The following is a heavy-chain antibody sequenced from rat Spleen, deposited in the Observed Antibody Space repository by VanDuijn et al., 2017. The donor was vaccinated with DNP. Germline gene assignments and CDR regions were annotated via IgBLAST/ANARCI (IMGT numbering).Heavy chain of an antibody. CDR3: ATPAYYAYKGDY. CDR2: ITPGGDNT. D-gene: IGHD1-9*01. CDR1: GFTFSDYN. Sequence: EVQLVESGGGLVQPGRSLKLSCAASGFTFSDYNMAWVRQSPKKGLEWVASITPGGDNTYYRDSVKGRFTISRDNAKNTQSLQMDSLRSEDTATYYCATPAYYAYKGDYWGQGVMVTVSS. J-gene: IGHJ2*01. V-gene: IGHV5S23*01.